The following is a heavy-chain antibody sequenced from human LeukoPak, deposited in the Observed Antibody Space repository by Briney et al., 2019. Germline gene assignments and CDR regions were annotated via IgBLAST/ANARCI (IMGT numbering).Heavy chain of an antibody. V-gene: IGHV1-18*01. D-gene: IGHD1-26*01. Sequence: ASVKVSCKASGYTFTSYGISWVRQAPGQGLEWMGWISAYNGNTNYAQKLQGRVTMTTDTSTSTAYMELRSLRSDDTAVYYCARDATEWEPIDDAFDIWGQGTMVTVSS. CDR2: ISAYNGNT. CDR1: GYTFTSYG. CDR3: ARDATEWEPIDDAFDI. J-gene: IGHJ3*02.